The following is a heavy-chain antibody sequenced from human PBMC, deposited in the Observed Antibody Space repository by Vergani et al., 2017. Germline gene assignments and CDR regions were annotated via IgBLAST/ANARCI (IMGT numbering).Heavy chain of an antibody. CDR1: GFSFSSYS. CDR2: ISSSSSYI. V-gene: IGHV3-21*04. D-gene: IGHD5-12*01. CDR3: AKSRGGYFDY. J-gene: IGHJ4*02. Sequence: EVQLVESGGGLVQPGGSLRLSCAASGFSFSSYSMNWVRQAPGKGLEWVSSISSSSSYIYYADSVKGRFTISRDISKNTLDLQMNSLRAEDTAVYYCAKSRGGYFDYWGQGTLVTVSS.